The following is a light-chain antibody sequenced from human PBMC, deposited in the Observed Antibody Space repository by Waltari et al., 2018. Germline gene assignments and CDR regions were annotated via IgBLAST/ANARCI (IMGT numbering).Light chain of an antibody. CDR2: EVS. CDR1: SSDVGGGYNW. V-gene: IGLV2-14*01. Sequence: QSALTHPASVSGSPGQSITFSCTGSSSDVGGGYNWFSWYQQHPGKAPKLLIYEVSNRPSGVSNRFSASTSGNTASLTISGLQAEDEADYYCSSCTSGSTRVFGTGTTVTVL. J-gene: IGLJ1*01. CDR3: SSCTSGSTRV.